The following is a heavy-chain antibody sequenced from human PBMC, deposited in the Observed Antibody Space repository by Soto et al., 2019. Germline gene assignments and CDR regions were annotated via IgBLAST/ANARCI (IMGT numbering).Heavy chain of an antibody. CDR2: IWYDGSNK. Sequence: PGGSLRLSCAASGFTFSNYGMHWVRQAPGKGLEWVAIIWYDGSNKYYVDSVKGRFTISRDNSKNTLYLQMSSLRAEDTALYYCAREGSSSSIDYWGQGTLVTVSS. CDR1: GFTFSNYG. CDR3: AREGSSSSIDY. J-gene: IGHJ4*02. D-gene: IGHD6-13*01. V-gene: IGHV3-33*01.